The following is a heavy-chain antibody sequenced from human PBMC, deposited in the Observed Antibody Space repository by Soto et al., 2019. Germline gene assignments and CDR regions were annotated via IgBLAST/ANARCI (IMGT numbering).Heavy chain of an antibody. CDR2: INPNSGGT. J-gene: IGHJ5*02. V-gene: IGHV1-2*04. CDR3: ARGLELGGVAATHNWFDP. Sequence: AAVKVSCKASGYTFTGYYMHWVRQAPGQGREWMGWINPNSGGTNYAQKFQGWVTMTRDTSISTAYMELSRLRSDDTAVYYCARGLELGGVAATHNWFDPWGQGTLVTVSS. D-gene: IGHD2-15*01. CDR1: GYTFTGYY.